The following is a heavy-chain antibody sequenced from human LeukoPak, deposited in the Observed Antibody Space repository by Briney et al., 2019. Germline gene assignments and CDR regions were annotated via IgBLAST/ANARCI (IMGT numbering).Heavy chain of an antibody. D-gene: IGHD6-19*01. CDR2: IYSGGST. Sequence: GGSLRLSCAASGFTVSSSYMSWVRQAPGKGLEWVSVIYSGGSTYYADSVKGRFTISRDNAKNSLYLQMNSLRAEDTAVYYCARDNGQWLVYFDYWGQGTLVTVSS. CDR1: GFTVSSSY. J-gene: IGHJ4*02. V-gene: IGHV3-66*01. CDR3: ARDNGQWLVYFDY.